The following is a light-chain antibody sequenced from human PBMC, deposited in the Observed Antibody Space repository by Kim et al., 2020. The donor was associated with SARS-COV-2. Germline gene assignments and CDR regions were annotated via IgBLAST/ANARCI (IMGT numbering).Light chain of an antibody. Sequence: APGKTARITCGGNNIGIKSVRWFQQKPGQAPVLVIYYGSDRPSGIPERFSGSNSGNTATLTISRVEAGDEADYYCQVWDSSSDHWVFGGGTQLTVL. J-gene: IGLJ3*02. CDR1: NIGIKS. CDR2: YGS. CDR3: QVWDSSSDHWV. V-gene: IGLV3-21*04.